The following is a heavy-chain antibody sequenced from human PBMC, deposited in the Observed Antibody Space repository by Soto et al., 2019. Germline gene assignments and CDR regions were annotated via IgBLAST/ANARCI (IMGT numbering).Heavy chain of an antibody. J-gene: IGHJ4*02. D-gene: IGHD3-3*01. CDR1: GGTFSSYA. V-gene: IGHV1-69*01. Sequence: QVQLVQSGAEVKKPGSSVKVSCKASGGTFSSYAISWVRQAPGQGLEWMGGIIPIFGTANYAQKFQGRVTITADESTSTAYMELSSLRSEDTAVYYCARGPEDYYFWSGYYKYYFDYWGQGTLVTVSS. CDR3: ARGPEDYYFWSGYYKYYFDY. CDR2: IIPIFGTA.